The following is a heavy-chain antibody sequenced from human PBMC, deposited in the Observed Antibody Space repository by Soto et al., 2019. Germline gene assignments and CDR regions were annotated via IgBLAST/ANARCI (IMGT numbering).Heavy chain of an antibody. D-gene: IGHD3-22*01. V-gene: IGHV1-69*06. Sequence: QVQLVQSGAEVKKPGSSVKVSCKASGGTFSSYAISWVRQAPGQGLEWVGGIIPIFGTANYAQKVQGRVTITADKSTSTAYMELSSLRSEDTAVYYCARVDSSGYYPHYYGMDVWGQGTTVTVSS. J-gene: IGHJ6*02. CDR3: ARVDSSGYYPHYYGMDV. CDR2: IIPIFGTA. CDR1: GGTFSSYA.